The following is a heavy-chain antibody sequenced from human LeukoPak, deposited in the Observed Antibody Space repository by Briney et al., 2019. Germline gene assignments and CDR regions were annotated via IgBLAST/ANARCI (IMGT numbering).Heavy chain of an antibody. CDR1: GGSISSSNW. J-gene: IGHJ4*02. V-gene: IGHV4-4*02. D-gene: IGHD4-17*01. CDR2: IYHSGST. Sequence: SETLSLTCAVSGGSISSSNWWSWVRQPPGKGLEWIGEIYHSGSTNYNPSLKSRVTISVDKSKNQFSLKLSSVTAADTAVYYCAKHKENYGDSCLDDYWGQGTLVTVSS. CDR3: AKHKENYGDSCLDDY.